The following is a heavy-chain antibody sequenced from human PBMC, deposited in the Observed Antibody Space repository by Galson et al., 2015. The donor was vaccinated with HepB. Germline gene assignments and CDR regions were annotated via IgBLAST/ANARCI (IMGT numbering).Heavy chain of an antibody. CDR1: GGTFSSYA. D-gene: IGHD2-8*02. Sequence: SVKVSCKASGGTFSSYAISWVRQAPGQGLEWMGRIIPILAIANYAQKFQGRVTITADKSTSTAYMELSSLRSEDTAVYYCARDLHWWGTTSIRYYGMDVWDQGTTVTVSS. CDR2: IIPILAIA. V-gene: IGHV1-69*04. CDR3: ARDLHWWGTTSIRYYGMDV. J-gene: IGHJ6*02.